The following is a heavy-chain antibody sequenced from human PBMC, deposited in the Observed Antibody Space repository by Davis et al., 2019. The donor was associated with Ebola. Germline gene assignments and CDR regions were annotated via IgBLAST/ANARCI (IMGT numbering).Heavy chain of an antibody. Sequence: GESLKISCAASGFTFSSYSMNWVRQAPGKGLEWVSSITVTSNYTYYADSVKGRFTISRDNAKNSLYLQRKSLRAEDTLVYYFARRNWFDPWGQGTLVTVSS. CDR1: GFTFSSYS. J-gene: IGHJ5*02. CDR2: ITVTSNYT. V-gene: IGHV3-21*01. CDR3: ARRNWFDP.